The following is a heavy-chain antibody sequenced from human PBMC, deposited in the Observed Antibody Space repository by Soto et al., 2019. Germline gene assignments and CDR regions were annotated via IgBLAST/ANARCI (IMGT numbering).Heavy chain of an antibody. D-gene: IGHD3-22*01. CDR1: GGSFSGYY. CDR2: INHSGST. J-gene: IGHJ4*02. Sequence: SSETLSLTCAVYGGSFSGYYWSWIRQPPGKGLEWIGEINHSGSTNYSPSFQGQVTISADKSISTAYLQWSSLKASDTAMYYCATPFYYDSSGYWGAFDYWGQGTLVTVSS. CDR3: ATPFYYDSSGYWGAFDY. V-gene: IGHV4-34*01.